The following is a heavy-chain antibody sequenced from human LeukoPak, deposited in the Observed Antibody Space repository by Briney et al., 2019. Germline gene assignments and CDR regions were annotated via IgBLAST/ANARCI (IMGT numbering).Heavy chain of an antibody. J-gene: IGHJ4*02. CDR1: GFTFSTYR. Sequence: NPGGSLRLSCAASGFTFSTYRMNWVRQAPGKGLEWVSYISSSGSYKYYADSVKGRFTVPRDNAKNSLYLQMNSLRAEDTAVYYCARDYDILTGYSRFDYWGQGTLVTVSS. D-gene: IGHD3-9*01. CDR3: ARDYDILTGYSRFDY. V-gene: IGHV3-21*01. CDR2: ISSSGSYK.